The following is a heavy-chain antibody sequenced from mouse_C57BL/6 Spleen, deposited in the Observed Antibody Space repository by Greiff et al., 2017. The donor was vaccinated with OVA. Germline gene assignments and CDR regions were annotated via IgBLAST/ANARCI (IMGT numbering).Heavy chain of an antibody. CDR2: IYPSDSET. CDR3: ARDYYGRGAY. V-gene: IGHV1-61*01. CDR1: GYTFTSYW. J-gene: IGHJ3*01. D-gene: IGHD1-1*01. Sequence: VQLQQPGAELVRPGSSVKLSCKASGYTFTSYWMDWVKQRPGQGLEWIGNIYPSDSETHYNQKFKDKATLTVDKSSSTAYMQLSSLTSEDSAVCYSARDYYGRGAYWGQGTLVTVSA.